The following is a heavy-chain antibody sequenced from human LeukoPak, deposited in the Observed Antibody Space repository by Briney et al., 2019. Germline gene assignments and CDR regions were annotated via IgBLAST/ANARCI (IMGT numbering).Heavy chain of an antibody. CDR1: GGSISSGDYY. V-gene: IGHV4-30-4*01. CDR3: ARGGGGSHDY. Sequence: SETLSLTCTVSGGSISSGDYYWSWIRQPPGKGLEWIGYIYYSGSTYYNPSLKSRVTMSVDTSKNQFSLKLSSVTAADTAVYYCARGGGGSHDYWGQGTLVTVSS. D-gene: IGHD1-26*01. J-gene: IGHJ4*02. CDR2: IYYSGST.